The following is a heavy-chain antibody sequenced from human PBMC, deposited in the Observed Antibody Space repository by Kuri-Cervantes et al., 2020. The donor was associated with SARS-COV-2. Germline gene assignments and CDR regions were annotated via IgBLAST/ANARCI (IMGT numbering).Heavy chain of an antibody. D-gene: IGHD3-22*01. Sequence: ETLSLTCAVYGGSFSGYYWSWIRQPPGKGLVWVSRINSDGSSTSYADSVKGRFTISRDNAKNSLYLQMNSLRAEDTAVYYCARAPYDSSGSPFDYWGQGTLVTVSS. CDR2: INSDGSST. CDR1: GGSFSGYY. J-gene: IGHJ4*02. CDR3: ARAPYDSSGSPFDY. V-gene: IGHV3-74*01.